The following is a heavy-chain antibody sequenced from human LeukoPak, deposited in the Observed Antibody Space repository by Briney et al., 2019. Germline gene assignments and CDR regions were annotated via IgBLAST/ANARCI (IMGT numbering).Heavy chain of an antibody. CDR1: GGSISGYF. J-gene: IGHJ4*02. V-gene: IGHV4-4*07. CDR2: IYSSGSN. Sequence: SSETLSLTCTVSGGSISGYFWSWIRQPAGKGLEWIGRIYSSGSNNYNPSLKSRVTMSLDTSKNHLSLNLSSVTAAHTAVYYCAREPTSGREPTSGRPLDYWGQGTLVTVSS. CDR3: AREPTSGREPTSGRPLDY. D-gene: IGHD5-12*01.